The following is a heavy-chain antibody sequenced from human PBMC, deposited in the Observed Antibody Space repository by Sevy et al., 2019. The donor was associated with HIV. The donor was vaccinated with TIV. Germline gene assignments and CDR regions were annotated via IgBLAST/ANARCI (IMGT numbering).Heavy chain of an antibody. CDR2: ISGSGRST. V-gene: IGHV3-23*01. CDR3: AKDISVGYYYFDY. CDR1: GFTFNTYA. D-gene: IGHD3-3*01. J-gene: IGHJ4*02. Sequence: GGSLRLSCAASGFTFNTYAMNWVRQAPGKGLEWISGISGSGRSTYYADSVKGRFTLSRDNSKNTVYLQMSNLRAEDTAVYYCAKDISVGYYYFDYCGQGALVTVSS.